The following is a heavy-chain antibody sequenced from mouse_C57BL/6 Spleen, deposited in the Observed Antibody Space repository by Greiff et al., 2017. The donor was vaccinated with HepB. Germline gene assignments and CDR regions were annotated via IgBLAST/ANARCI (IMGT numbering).Heavy chain of an antibody. CDR2: IYPGSGST. Sequence: QVQLQQPGAELVKPGASVKMSCKASGYTFTSYWITWVKQRPGQGLEWIGDIYPGSGSTNYNEKFKSKATLTVDTSSSTAYMQLSSLTSEDSAVYYCARPYITTVVVPFDYWGQGTTLTVSS. D-gene: IGHD1-1*01. V-gene: IGHV1-55*01. CDR1: GYTFTSYW. J-gene: IGHJ2*01. CDR3: ARPYITTVVVPFDY.